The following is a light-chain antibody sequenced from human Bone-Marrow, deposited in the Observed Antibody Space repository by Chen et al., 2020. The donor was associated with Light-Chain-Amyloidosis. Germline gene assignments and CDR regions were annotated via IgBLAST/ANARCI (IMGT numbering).Light chain of an antibody. CDR2: EVT. Sequence: QSALTQPASVSGSLGQSITISCTGTSSDVGGDNHVSWYQPHPDNAPKLMIYEVTNQPSWVPARFSGSKSDNTASQTISGLQTEDEADYFCSSYTITNALVFGSGTRVTVL. CDR1: SSDVGGDNH. CDR3: SSYTITNALV. V-gene: IGLV2-14*01. J-gene: IGLJ1*01.